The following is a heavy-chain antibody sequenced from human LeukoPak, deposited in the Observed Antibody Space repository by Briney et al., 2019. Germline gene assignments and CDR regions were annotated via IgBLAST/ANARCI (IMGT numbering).Heavy chain of an antibody. CDR1: GFTFSSFA. D-gene: IGHD3-10*01. Sequence: GGSLRLSCAASGFTFSSFAMTWGRQAPGKGLECVSSISSDGGRTHYADSVKGRFTISRDNSKNTLYLQMNSLRAEDTAVYYCARDGETTYFDYWGQGTLVTVSS. CDR3: ARDGETTYFDY. V-gene: IGHV3-23*01. CDR2: ISSDGGRT. J-gene: IGHJ4*02.